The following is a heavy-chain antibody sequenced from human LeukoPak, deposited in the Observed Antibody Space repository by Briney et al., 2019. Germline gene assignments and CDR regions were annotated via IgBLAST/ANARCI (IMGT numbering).Heavy chain of an antibody. D-gene: IGHD6-13*01. CDR1: GFTFSSYW. CDR3: ARETGIAAAGTPFPYYYYYMDV. J-gene: IGHJ6*03. Sequence: GGSLRLSCAASGFTFSSYWMSWVRQAPGKGLEWVANIKQYGSEKYYVDSVKGRFTISRDNAKNSLYLQMNSLRAEDTAVYYCARETGIAAAGTPFPYYYYYMDVWGKGTTVTVSS. CDR2: IKQYGSEK. V-gene: IGHV3-7*01.